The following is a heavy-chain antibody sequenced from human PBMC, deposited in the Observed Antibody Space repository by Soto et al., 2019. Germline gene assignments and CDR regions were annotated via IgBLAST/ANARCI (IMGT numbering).Heavy chain of an antibody. V-gene: IGHV4-61*01. D-gene: IGHD5-18*01. Sequence: QVQLQESGPGLVKPSETLSLTCTVSGGSVSSGSYYWSWIRQPPGKGLEWIGYIYYSGGTNYNPPLKSRVTISVDTSKNQFSLKLSSVTAADTAVYYCAREDVDTARGQLGYWGQGTLVTVSS. CDR2: IYYSGGT. CDR3: AREDVDTARGQLGY. CDR1: GGSVSSGSYY. J-gene: IGHJ4*02.